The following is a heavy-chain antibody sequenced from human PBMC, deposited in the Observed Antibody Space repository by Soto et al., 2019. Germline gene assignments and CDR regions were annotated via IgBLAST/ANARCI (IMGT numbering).Heavy chain of an antibody. CDR3: AKYCVSTSCYARHFDS. D-gene: IGHD2-2*01. CDR2: ISARGGST. V-gene: IGHV3-23*01. CDR1: GFTFDSHE. Sequence: GGSLRLSCAASGFTFDSHEMSWVRQAPGKGLEWVSTISARGGSTYYAPSVKGRFTVSRDNSKNTLYLQMSSLRDEVTALYYCAKYCVSTSCYARHFDSWGQGTLVTVSS. J-gene: IGHJ4*02.